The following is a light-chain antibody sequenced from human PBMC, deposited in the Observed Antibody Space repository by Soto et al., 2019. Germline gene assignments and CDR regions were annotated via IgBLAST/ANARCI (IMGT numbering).Light chain of an antibody. V-gene: IGKV2-28*01. J-gene: IGKJ5*01. CDR2: VAS. Sequence: DIVMTQPPLSLPVTPGEPTSISCRSSQSLLHSNGNNYLNWYLQKPGQSPQILIYVASARASGGPDRFSGSGSGIDCTLRISSVEAEDVGVYYCLQALQSPPTFGQGTRLEIK. CDR1: QSLLHSNGNNY. CDR3: LQALQSPPT.